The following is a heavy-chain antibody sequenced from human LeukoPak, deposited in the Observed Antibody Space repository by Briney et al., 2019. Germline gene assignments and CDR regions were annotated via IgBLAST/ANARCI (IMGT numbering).Heavy chain of an antibody. D-gene: IGHD2-15*01. V-gene: IGHV3-30*03. CDR2: ISYDGSNK. J-gene: IGHJ4*02. CDR1: GFTFSSYA. Sequence: GGSLRLSCAASGFTFSSYAMSWVRQAPGKGLEWVAVISYDGSNKYYADSVKGRFTISRDNSKNTLYLQMNSLRAVDTAVYYCAVTLVVVAKGFDYWGQGTLVTVSS. CDR3: AVTLVVVAKGFDY.